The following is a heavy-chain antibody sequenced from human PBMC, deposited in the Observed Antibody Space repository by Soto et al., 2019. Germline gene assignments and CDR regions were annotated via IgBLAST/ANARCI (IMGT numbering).Heavy chain of an antibody. J-gene: IGHJ6*02. CDR2: IYYSGST. CDR1: GGSISSGDYY. V-gene: IGHV4-30-4*01. D-gene: IGHD3-9*01. Sequence: PSETLSLTCTVSGGSISSGDYYWSWIRQPPGKGLEWIRYIYYSGSTYYNPSLKSRVTISVDTSKNQFSLKLSSVTAADTAVYYCARDVEYYDILTGSNPSHYGMDVWGQGTTVTVSS. CDR3: ARDVEYYDILTGSNPSHYGMDV.